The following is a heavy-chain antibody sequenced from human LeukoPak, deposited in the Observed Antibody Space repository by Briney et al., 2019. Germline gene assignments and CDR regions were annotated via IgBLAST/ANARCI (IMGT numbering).Heavy chain of an antibody. J-gene: IGHJ4*02. V-gene: IGHV3-30*02. D-gene: IGHD3-10*01. CDR1: GFTFSSYG. Sequence: PGGSLRLSCAASGFTFSSYGMHWGRQAPGKGLEWVAFIRYDGSNKYYADSVKGRFTISRDDPHNTIYLQMNSLRAEDTAVYFCARGGVDYYGSGTYYLMYYFDYWGQGALVTVSS. CDR2: IRYDGSNK. CDR3: ARGGVDYYGSGTYYLMYYFDY.